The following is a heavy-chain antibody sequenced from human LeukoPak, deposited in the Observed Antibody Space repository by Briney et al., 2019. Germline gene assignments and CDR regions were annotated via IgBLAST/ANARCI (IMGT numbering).Heavy chain of an antibody. Sequence: GGSLRLSCAASGFTVSSNYMSWVRQAPGKGLEWVSVIYSGGSTYYADSVTGRFTISRDNSKNTLYLQMNSLRAEDTAVYYCARDLAYYGSGSYFHWGQGTQVTVSS. CDR3: ARDLAYYGSGSYFH. J-gene: IGHJ4*02. CDR1: GFTVSSNY. CDR2: IYSGGST. V-gene: IGHV3-66*02. D-gene: IGHD3-10*01.